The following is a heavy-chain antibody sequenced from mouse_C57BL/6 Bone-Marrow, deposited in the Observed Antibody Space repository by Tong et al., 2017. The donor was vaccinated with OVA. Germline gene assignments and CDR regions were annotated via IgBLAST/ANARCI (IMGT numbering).Heavy chain of an antibody. CDR2: IYPGDGDT. CDR3: ARSGEIMTATKRY. D-gene: IGHD1-2*01. J-gene: IGHJ2*01. Sequence: VQLQESGAELARPGASVKLSCKASGYTFTSYWMQWVKQRPGQGLEWIGAIYPGDGDTRYTQKFKGKATLTADKSSSTAYMQLSSLASEDSAVYYCARSGEIMTATKRYWGQGTTLTVSS. V-gene: IGHV1-87*01. CDR1: GYTFTSYW.